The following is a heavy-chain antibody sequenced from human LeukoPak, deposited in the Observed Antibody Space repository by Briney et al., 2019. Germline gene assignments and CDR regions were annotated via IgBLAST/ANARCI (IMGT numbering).Heavy chain of an antibody. V-gene: IGHV4-30-4*01. J-gene: IGHJ5*02. D-gene: IGHD3-22*01. Sequence: ASQTLSLTCTVSGGSISSGDYYWSWIRQPPGKGLEWIAYMYYSGSTYYDPSLKSRVTMSADTSKNQLSLKLSSVTAADTAVYYCARPYYYDSRIDPWGQGILVTVSS. CDR3: ARPYYYDSRIDP. CDR1: GGSISSGDYY. CDR2: MYYSGST.